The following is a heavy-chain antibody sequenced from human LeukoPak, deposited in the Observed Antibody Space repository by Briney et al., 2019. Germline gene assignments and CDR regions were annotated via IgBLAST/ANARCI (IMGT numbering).Heavy chain of an antibody. CDR3: AKSLTASVDCFDP. CDR2: ISSNSRFI. Sequence: GGSLRLSCEASGFSISSHSMNWVRQAPGKGLEWVSSISSNSRFIYYPDSLEGRFTVSRGNAKNSLFQQMNDLRAEDTAVYYCAKSLTASVDCFDPWGQGTLVTVSS. J-gene: IGHJ5*02. CDR1: GFSISSHS. V-gene: IGHV3-21*01. D-gene: IGHD5-12*01.